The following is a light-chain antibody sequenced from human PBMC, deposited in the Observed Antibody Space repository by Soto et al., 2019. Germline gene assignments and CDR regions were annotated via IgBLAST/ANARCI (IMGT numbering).Light chain of an antibody. CDR1: SSDVGSYNL. Sequence: QSVLTQPASVSGSPGQSITISCTVTSSDVGSYNLVSWYQQHPGKAPKLMIYEANKRPSGISSRFSGSKSGNTASLTVSGLQAEDEADYYCSSYAGSSNVFGTGTKVTVL. J-gene: IGLJ1*01. V-gene: IGLV2-14*02. CDR3: SSYAGSSNV. CDR2: EAN.